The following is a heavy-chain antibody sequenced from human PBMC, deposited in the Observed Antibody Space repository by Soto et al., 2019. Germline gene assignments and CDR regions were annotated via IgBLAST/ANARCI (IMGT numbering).Heavy chain of an antibody. J-gene: IGHJ5*02. D-gene: IGHD1-7*01. CDR2: ISAYNGNT. V-gene: IGHV1-18*01. CDR1: GYTFTSYG. CDR3: ARDQEWNYLVNNWFDP. Sequence: ASVKVSCKASGYTFTSYGISWVRQAPGQGLEWMGWISAYNGNTNYAQKLQGRVTMTTDTSTSTAYMELRSLRSDDTAVYYCARDQEWNYLVNNWFDPWGQGTLVTVSS.